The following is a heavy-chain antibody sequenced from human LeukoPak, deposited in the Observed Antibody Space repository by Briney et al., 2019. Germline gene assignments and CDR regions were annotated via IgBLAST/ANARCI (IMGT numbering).Heavy chain of an antibody. CDR1: GFTFSSYS. J-gene: IGHJ4*02. Sequence: GGSLRLSCAASGFTFSSYSMNWVRQAPGKGLEWVSSISSSSSYIYYADSVKGRFTISRDNSKNTLYLQMNSLRAEDTAVYYCAKGVVYYGSGSPFDYWGQGTLVTVSS. CDR2: ISSSSSYI. D-gene: IGHD3-10*01. V-gene: IGHV3-21*04. CDR3: AKGVVYYGSGSPFDY.